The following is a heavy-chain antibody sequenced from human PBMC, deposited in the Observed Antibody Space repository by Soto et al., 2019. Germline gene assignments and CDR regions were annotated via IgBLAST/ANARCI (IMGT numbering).Heavy chain of an antibody. CDR2: IYYSGST. CDR1: GGSISSYY. CDR3: ARRLRFLEWGGYYYMDV. J-gene: IGHJ6*03. Sequence: LPETLSLTCTVSGGSISSYYWSWIRQPPGKGLEWIGYIYYSGSTNYNPSLKSRVTISVDTSKNQFSLKLSSVTAADTAVYYCARRLRFLEWGGYYYMDVWGKGTTVTVSS. V-gene: IGHV4-59*01. D-gene: IGHD3-3*01.